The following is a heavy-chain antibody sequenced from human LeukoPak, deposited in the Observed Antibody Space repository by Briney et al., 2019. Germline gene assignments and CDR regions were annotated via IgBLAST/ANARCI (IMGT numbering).Heavy chain of an antibody. CDR1: GYTFTSYG. D-gene: IGHD2-2*02. CDR3: ARLAAGYCSSTSCYTYYYYYMDV. CDR2: ISAYNGNT. J-gene: IGHJ6*03. Sequence: ASVKVSCKASGYTFTSYGISWVRQAPGQGLEWMGWISAYNGNTNYAQKLQGRVTMTTDTSTSTAYMELRSLRPDDTAVYYCARLAAGYCSSTSCYTYYYYYMDVWGKGTTVTVSS. V-gene: IGHV1-18*01.